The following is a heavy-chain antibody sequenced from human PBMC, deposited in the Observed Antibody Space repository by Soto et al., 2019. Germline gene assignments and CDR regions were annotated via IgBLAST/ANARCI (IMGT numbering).Heavy chain of an antibody. Sequence: QVQVVQSRTEVKKPGASVKVSCKTSGYTFTDYDINWVRQTTGQGLEWMGWMSPDSGNAGYAQQFQGRVTMTSNTSTSTAYMKLRSLRSEDTAMYYCEVTTGYWGQGTMVTVSS. V-gene: IGHV1-8*01. CDR1: GYTFTDYD. CDR2: MSPDSGNA. J-gene: IGHJ4*02. CDR3: EVTTGY. D-gene: IGHD2-21*02.